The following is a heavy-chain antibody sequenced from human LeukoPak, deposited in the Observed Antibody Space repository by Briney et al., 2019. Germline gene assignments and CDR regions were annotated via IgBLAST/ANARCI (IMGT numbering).Heavy chain of an antibody. V-gene: IGHV4-59*12. Sequence: SETLSLTCTVSGGSISNYYWSWIRQPPGKGLEWIGYIHYSGSTNYNPSLKSRVTISVDTSKNQFSLKLSSVTAADTAVYYCARGLIDYGDYHWGQGTLVTVSS. CDR3: ARGLIDYGDYH. CDR2: IHYSGST. D-gene: IGHD4-17*01. CDR1: GGSISNYY. J-gene: IGHJ5*02.